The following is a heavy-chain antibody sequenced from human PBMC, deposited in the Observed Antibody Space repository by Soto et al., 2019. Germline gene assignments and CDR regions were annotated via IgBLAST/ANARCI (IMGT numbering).Heavy chain of an antibody. CDR1: GGSFSTYY. CDR2: INHSGSN. D-gene: IGHD2-21*02. Sequence: SETLSLTCVVSGGSFSTYYYNWIRQSPGKGLEWIGEINHSGSNNYSPSLKSRVTMSLDTSKNQFSLKLTSVTAADTAVYYCARGGSNDCQVAFDIWRQGTMVTVSS. J-gene: IGHJ3*02. CDR3: ARGGSNDCQVAFDI. V-gene: IGHV4-34*01.